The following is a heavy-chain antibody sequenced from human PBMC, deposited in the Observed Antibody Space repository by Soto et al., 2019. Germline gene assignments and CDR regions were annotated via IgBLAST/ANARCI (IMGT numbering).Heavy chain of an antibody. Sequence: PSETLSLTCAVSGGSISSGGYSWSWIRQPPGKGLEWIGYMYHSGSTYYNPSLQNRVTISIDTSKNQVSLKVNSVTAADTAVYYCARDHPHSYGVYYFDYWGQGTPVTVS. J-gene: IGHJ4*02. CDR2: MYHSGST. CDR1: GGSISSGGYS. V-gene: IGHV4-30-2*01. CDR3: ARDHPHSYGVYYFDY. D-gene: IGHD5-18*01.